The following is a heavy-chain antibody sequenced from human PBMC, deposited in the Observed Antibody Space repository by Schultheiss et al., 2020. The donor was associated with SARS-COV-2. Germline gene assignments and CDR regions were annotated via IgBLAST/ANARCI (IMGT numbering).Heavy chain of an antibody. D-gene: IGHD5-24*01. Sequence: ASVKVSCKASGYTFTSYDINWVRQATGQGLEWMGWMNPNSGNTGYAQKFQGRVTMTRDTSTSTVYMELSSLRSEDTAVYYCARLPHEEMAFDYWGQGTLVTVSS. CDR1: GYTFTSYD. CDR3: ARLPHEEMAFDY. CDR2: MNPNSGNT. V-gene: IGHV1-8*01. J-gene: IGHJ4*02.